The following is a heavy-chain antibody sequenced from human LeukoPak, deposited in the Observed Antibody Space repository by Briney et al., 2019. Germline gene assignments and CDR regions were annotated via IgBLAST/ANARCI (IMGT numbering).Heavy chain of an antibody. Sequence: GGSLRLSCAASGFTFSSYWMHWVRQAPGKGLVWVSRINSDGSSTIYAVSVKGRFTISRDNAKNTLYLQMNSMRAEDTAVYYCARVGSGSYYNGAFDIWGQGTMVTVSS. V-gene: IGHV3-74*01. CDR3: ARVGSGSYYNGAFDI. D-gene: IGHD1-26*01. CDR1: GFTFSSYW. CDR2: INSDGSST. J-gene: IGHJ3*02.